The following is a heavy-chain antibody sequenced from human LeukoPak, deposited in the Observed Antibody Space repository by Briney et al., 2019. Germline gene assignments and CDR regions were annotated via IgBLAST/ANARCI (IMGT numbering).Heavy chain of an antibody. D-gene: IGHD1-26*01. CDR2: ISYDGSNK. CDR3: AKDKGPMGDLSNDY. CDR1: GFTFSSYG. Sequence: GGSLGLSCAASGFTFSSYGMHWVRQAPGKGLEWVAVISYDGSNKYYADSVKGRFTISRDNSKNTLYLQMNSLRAEDTAVYYCAKDKGPMGDLSNDYWGQGTLVTASS. V-gene: IGHV3-30*18. J-gene: IGHJ4*02.